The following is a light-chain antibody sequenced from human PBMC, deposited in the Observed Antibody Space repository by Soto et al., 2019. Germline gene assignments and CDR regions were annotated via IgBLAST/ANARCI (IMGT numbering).Light chain of an antibody. V-gene: IGKV1-5*01. Sequence: DIQMTQSPSTLSASVGDRVTITCRASHAISNWLAWYQQKPGRAPKLLIFDASTLQSGVPSRFSGSGSATEFTLPISSLQPDDFASYYSQQYKYLYIFGQGTTLESK. J-gene: IGKJ2*01. CDR1: HAISNW. CDR2: DAS. CDR3: QQYKYLYI.